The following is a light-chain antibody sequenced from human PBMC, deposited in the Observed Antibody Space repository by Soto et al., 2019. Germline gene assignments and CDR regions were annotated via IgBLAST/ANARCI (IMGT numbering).Light chain of an antibody. V-gene: IGLV1-44*01. Sequence: QSVLTQSPSASGTPGQRVSISCSGSTSNIGTNTVSWYQHVPGTAPKLLIYNTNQRPSGVPDRFSGSKSGTSASLAISGLQSEDEADYFCAAWDDSLNGVVFGGGTKLTVL. J-gene: IGLJ2*01. CDR2: NTN. CDR3: AAWDDSLNGVV. CDR1: TSNIGTNT.